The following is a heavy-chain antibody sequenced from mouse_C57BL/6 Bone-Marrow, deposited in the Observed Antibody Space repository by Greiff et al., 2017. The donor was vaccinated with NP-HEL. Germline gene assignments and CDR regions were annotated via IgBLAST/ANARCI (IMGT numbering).Heavy chain of an antibody. CDR2: ISDGGSYT. Sequence: EVKLVESGGGLVKPGGSLKLSCAASGFTFSSYAMSWVRQTPEKRLEWVATISDGGSYTYYPDNVKGRFTISRDNAKNNLYLQMSHLKSEDTAMYYCASLYYSNYDYWGQGTTLTVSS. J-gene: IGHJ2*01. CDR1: GFTFSSYA. D-gene: IGHD2-5*01. V-gene: IGHV5-4*03. CDR3: ASLYYSNYDY.